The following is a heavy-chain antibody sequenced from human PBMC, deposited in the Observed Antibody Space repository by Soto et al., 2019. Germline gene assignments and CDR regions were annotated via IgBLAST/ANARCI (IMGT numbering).Heavy chain of an antibody. J-gene: IGHJ3*02. CDR2: IRSKANSYAT. CDR1: GVTFSGAR. D-gene: IGHD2-15*01. Sequence: AGGALRLSCGGPGVTFSGARMHRGRQAFGERVEWVGRIRSKANSYATAYAASVKGRFTISRDDSKNTAYLQMNSLKTEDTAVYYCTRLGGCSGGSCYSRAFDIWGQGTMVTVSS. CDR3: TRLGGCSGGSCYSRAFDI. V-gene: IGHV3-73*01.